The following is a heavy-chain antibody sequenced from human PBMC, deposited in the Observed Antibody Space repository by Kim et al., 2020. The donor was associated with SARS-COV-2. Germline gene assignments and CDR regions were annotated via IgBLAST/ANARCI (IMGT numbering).Heavy chain of an antibody. CDR3: ARGRPRLLAKDFDY. Sequence: SETLSLTCAVYGGSFSGYYWSWIRQPPGKGLEWIGEINHSGSTNYNPSLKSRVTISVDTSKNQFSLKLSSVTAADTAVYYCARGRPRLLAKDFDYWGQGTLVTVSS. V-gene: IGHV4-34*01. CDR1: GGSFSGYY. J-gene: IGHJ4*02. CDR2: INHSGST. D-gene: IGHD6-6*01.